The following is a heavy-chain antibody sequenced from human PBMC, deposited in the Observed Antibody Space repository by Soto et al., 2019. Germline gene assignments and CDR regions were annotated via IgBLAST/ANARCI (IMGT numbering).Heavy chain of an antibody. J-gene: IGHJ5*02. V-gene: IGHV4-34*01. CDR3: ARGLSRDYVWGSYRSNWFDP. CDR1: GGSFSGYY. CDR2: INHSGST. Sequence: SETLSLTCAVYGGSFSGYYWSWIRQPPGKGLEWIGEINHSGSTNYNPSLKSRVTISVDTSKNQFSLKLSSVAAADTAVYYCARGLSRDYVWGSYRSNWFDPWGQGTLVTVSS. D-gene: IGHD3-16*02.